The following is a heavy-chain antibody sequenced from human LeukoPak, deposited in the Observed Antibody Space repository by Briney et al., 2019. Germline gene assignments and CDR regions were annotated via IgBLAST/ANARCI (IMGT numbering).Heavy chain of an antibody. CDR1: GGSISSYY. V-gene: IGHV4-4*07. CDR2: IYTSGNT. J-gene: IGHJ6*03. CDR3: ARERSATVTTFDYYYYMDV. Sequence: SETLSLTCTVSGGSISSYYWSWIRQPAGKGLEWIGSIYTSGNTNYNPSLKSRVTMSVDTSKNQFSLKLSSVTAADTAVYYCARERSATVTTFDYYYYMDVWGKGTTVTISS. D-gene: IGHD4-17*01.